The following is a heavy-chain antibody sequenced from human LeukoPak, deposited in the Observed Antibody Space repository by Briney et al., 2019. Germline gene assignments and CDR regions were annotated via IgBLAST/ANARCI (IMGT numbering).Heavy chain of an antibody. Sequence: SETLSLTCTVSGGSISGYYWTWIRQPPGKGLEWIGFIYNTGNTNYNPSLKSRVTISVDTSKNQFSLKLSSVTAADTAAYYCARDKAALGTLDWGQGTLVIVSS. CDR1: GGSISGYY. CDR2: IYNTGNT. V-gene: IGHV4-59*01. CDR3: ARDKAALGTLD. D-gene: IGHD6-13*01. J-gene: IGHJ4*02.